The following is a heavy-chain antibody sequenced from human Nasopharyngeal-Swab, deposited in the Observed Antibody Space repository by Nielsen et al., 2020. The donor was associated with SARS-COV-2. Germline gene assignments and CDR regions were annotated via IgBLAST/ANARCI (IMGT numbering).Heavy chain of an antibody. J-gene: IGHJ6*02. CDR3: AKDRDSGDDSEEYYHYYGMDV. V-gene: IGHV3-23*01. CDR2: ISGSDYTT. Sequence: LSLTCAASGFTFRSYAISWVRQAPGKGLEWFSVISGSDYTTYYADSVKGRFTISRDNSKNTVNLQMNSLRVEDTAIYYCAKDRDSGDDSEEYYHYYGMDVWGQGAPVTVSS. CDR1: GFTFRSYA. D-gene: IGHD5-12*01.